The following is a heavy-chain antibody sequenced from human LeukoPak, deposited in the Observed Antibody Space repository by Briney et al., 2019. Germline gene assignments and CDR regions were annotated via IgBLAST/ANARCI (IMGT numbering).Heavy chain of an antibody. CDR3: ARSVTRITMVRGVIITGGWFDP. CDR1: GGSFSGYY. D-gene: IGHD3-10*01. CDR2: INHSGST. J-gene: IGHJ5*02. Sequence: PSETLSLTCAVYGGSFSGYYWSWIRQPPGKGLEWIGEINHSGSTNYNPSLKSRVTISVDTSKNQFSLKLSSVTAADTAVYYCARSVTRITMVRGVIITGGWFDPWAREPWSPSPQ. V-gene: IGHV4-34*01.